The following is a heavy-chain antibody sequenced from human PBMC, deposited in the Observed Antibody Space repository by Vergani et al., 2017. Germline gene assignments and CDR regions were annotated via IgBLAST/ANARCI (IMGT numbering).Heavy chain of an antibody. CDR1: GFTFDDYA. D-gene: IGHD2-2*01. CDR2: IYYSGST. V-gene: IGHV4-59*01. CDR3: ARGDIVVVPAAIFNLDAFDI. Sequence: VQLVESGGGLVQPGRSLRLSCAASGFTFDDYAMHWVRQAPGKGLEWIGYIYYSGSTNYNPSLKSRVTISVDTSKNQFSLKLSSVTAADTAVYYCARGDIVVVPAAIFNLDAFDIWGQGTMVTVSS. J-gene: IGHJ3*02.